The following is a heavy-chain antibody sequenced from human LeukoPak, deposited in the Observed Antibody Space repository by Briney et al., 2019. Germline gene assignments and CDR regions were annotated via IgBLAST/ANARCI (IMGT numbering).Heavy chain of an antibody. CDR2: IYSGGST. D-gene: IGHD6-13*01. CDR1: GFTVSSNY. Sequence: PGGSLRLSCAASGFTVSSNYMSWVRQAPGKGLEWVSVIYSGGSTYYADSVKGRFTISRDNSKNTLFLQMNSLRAEDTAVYYCARVLLGGSARIAAPTYFDYWGQGTLVTVSS. J-gene: IGHJ4*02. V-gene: IGHV3-53*01. CDR3: ARVLLGGSARIAAPTYFDY.